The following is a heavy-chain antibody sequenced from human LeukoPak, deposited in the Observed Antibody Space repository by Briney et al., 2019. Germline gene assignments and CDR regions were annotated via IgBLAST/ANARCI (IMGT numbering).Heavy chain of an antibody. D-gene: IGHD3-3*01. J-gene: IGHJ4*02. CDR2: IDWNDGNI. CDR1: GFNFDDYA. Sequence: PGGSLRLSCAASGFNFDDYAMHWVRQAPGKGLEWVSSIDWNDGNIGYADSVKGRFTISRDSAKNSLYLQMNSLRAEDTAVYYCARGVPYDSWSGPHYSDYWGQGALVTVSS. CDR3: ARGVPYDSWSGPHYSDY. V-gene: IGHV3-9*01.